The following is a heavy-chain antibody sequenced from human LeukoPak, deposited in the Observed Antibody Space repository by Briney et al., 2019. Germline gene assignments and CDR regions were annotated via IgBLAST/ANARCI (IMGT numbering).Heavy chain of an antibody. J-gene: IGHJ4*02. Sequence: GGSLRLSCAASGFTVSSNYMSWVRQAPGKGLEWVSVIYSGGSTYYADSVKGRFTISRDNSKNTLYLQMNSLRAEDTAVYYCASLYSGYALQYWGQGTLVTVSS. CDR1: GFTVSSNY. V-gene: IGHV3-66*01. CDR3: ASLYSGYALQY. CDR2: IYSGGST. D-gene: IGHD5-12*01.